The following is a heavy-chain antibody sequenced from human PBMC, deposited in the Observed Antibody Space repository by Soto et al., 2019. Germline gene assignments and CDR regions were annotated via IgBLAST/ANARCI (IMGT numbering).Heavy chain of an antibody. V-gene: IGHV1-69*13. Sequence: SVKVSCKASGGTFSSYAISWVRQAPGQGLEWMGGIIPIFGTANYAQKFQGRVTITADESTSTAYMELSSLRSEDTAVYYCAGSPYSSNWFDTWGQGTLVTVSS. CDR2: IIPIFGTA. CDR1: GGTFSSYA. CDR3: AGSPYSSNWFDT. D-gene: IGHD6-13*01. J-gene: IGHJ5*02.